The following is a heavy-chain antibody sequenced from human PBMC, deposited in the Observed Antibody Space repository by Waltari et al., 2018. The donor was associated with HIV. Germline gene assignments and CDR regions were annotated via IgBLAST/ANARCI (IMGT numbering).Heavy chain of an antibody. CDR1: GWPFSDFY. D-gene: IGHD6-13*01. CDR2: IHSTGST. CDR3: ARRTADGLGPFDP. Sequence: QVQLQQWGAGLLKPSETLSLTCAVYGWPFSDFYWSWVRQIPGKGLEWLGEIHSTGSTNYNPSLQSRVSVSVDTSKKQFSLKVRSVNASDTAVYYCARRTADGLGPFDPWGQGTLVTVSS. V-gene: IGHV4-34*01. J-gene: IGHJ5*02.